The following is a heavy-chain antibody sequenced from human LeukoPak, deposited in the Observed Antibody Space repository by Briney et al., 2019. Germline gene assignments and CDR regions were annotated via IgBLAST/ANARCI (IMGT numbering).Heavy chain of an antibody. V-gene: IGHV1-2*04. Sequence: ASVKVSCKASGYTFTGYYMHWVRQAPGQGLEWMGWINPNSGGTNYAQKFQGWVTMTRDTSISTAYMELSRLRSDDTAVYYCAREEYSSKYYYYGMDVWGQGTTVTVSS. CDR2: INPNSGGT. D-gene: IGHD6-6*01. CDR3: AREEYSSKYYYYGMDV. J-gene: IGHJ6*02. CDR1: GYTFTGYY.